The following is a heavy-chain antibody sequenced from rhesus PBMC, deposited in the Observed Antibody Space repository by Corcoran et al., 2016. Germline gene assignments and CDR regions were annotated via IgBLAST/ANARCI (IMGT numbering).Heavy chain of an antibody. J-gene: IGHJ4*01. CDR3: ARDLGVGTFDH. D-gene: IGHD3-16*01. V-gene: IGHV2-95*01. CDR1: GCSINTAGTG. CDR2: IDWSDSK. Sequence: QVTLQESGPALVKPTQTLTRTCTFSGCSINTAGTGVGWSRQPPGKAREWLASIDWSDSKYYNTSLKSRLSISKDTSKIQLVLRVTNMDPVDTAAYYCARDLGVGTFDHWGQGVLVTVSS.